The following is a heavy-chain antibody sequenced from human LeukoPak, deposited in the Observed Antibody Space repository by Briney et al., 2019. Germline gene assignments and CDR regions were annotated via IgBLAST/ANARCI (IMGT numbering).Heavy chain of an antibody. CDR3: ARQNDFRLDY. CDR2: IYPGDSDT. Sequence: GESLKISCKGSGYSFTSYWIGWVRQMPGKGLEWMGIIYPGDSDTRYSPSLQGQVTVSVDTSIGTAYLQWSSLKASDTAIYYCARQNDFRLDYWGQGTLVTVSS. CDR1: GYSFTSYW. J-gene: IGHJ4*02. V-gene: IGHV5-51*01. D-gene: IGHD3-3*01.